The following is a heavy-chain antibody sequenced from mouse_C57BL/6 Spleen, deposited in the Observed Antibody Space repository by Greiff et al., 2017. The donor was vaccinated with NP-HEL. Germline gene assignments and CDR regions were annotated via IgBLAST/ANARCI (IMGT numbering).Heavy chain of an antibody. V-gene: IGHV1-69*01. D-gene: IGHD1-1*01. J-gene: IGHJ4*01. CDR1: GYTFTSYW. CDR2: IDPSDSYT. CDR3: ARWNYYCYAMDY. Sequence: VQLQQPGAELVMPGASVKLSCKASGYTFTSYWMHWVKQRPGQGLEWIGEIDPSDSYTNYNQKFKGKSTLTVDKSSSTAYMQLSSLTSEDSAVYYCARWNYYCYAMDYWGQGTSVTVSS.